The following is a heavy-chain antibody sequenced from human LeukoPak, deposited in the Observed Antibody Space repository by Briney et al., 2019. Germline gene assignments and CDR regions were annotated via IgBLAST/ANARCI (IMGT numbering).Heavy chain of an antibody. CDR3: ARIICSGGSCYHSAFDY. CDR1: GFTFSDYY. CDR2: IKQDGSEK. D-gene: IGHD2-15*01. Sequence: GGSLRLSCAASGFTFSDYYMSWIRQAPGKGLEWVANIKQDGSEKYYVDSVKGRFTISRDNAKNSLYLQMNSLRAEDTVVYYCARIICSGGSCYHSAFDYWGQGTLVTVSS. V-gene: IGHV3-7*01. J-gene: IGHJ4*02.